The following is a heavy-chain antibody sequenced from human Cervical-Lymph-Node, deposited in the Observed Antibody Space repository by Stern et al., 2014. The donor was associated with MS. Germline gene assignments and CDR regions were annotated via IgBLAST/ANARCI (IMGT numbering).Heavy chain of an antibody. V-gene: IGHV1-69*19. Sequence: VQLVEPGAEVKKPGSSVKVSCKTSGGTFTSYGITWVRQASGQGLEWMGGILPTLGTVNYAQKFQDRITITADYSTNTVDMELTSLRSEDTAVYYCARINRDRSSWYDYWGQGTLVTVSS. CDR1: GGTFTSYG. CDR2: ILPTLGTV. CDR3: ARINRDRSSWYDY. J-gene: IGHJ4*02. D-gene: IGHD6-13*01.